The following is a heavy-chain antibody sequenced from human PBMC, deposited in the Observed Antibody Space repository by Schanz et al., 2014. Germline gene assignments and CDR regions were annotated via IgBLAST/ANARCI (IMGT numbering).Heavy chain of an antibody. CDR2: INPNSGGT. J-gene: IGHJ5*02. CDR3: AREGTIIRGLTGWFDP. D-gene: IGHD3-10*01. V-gene: IGHV1-2*02. CDR1: GYTFTTYA. Sequence: QVQLVQSGSELKKPGASVNISCKASGYTFTTYALNWVRQAPGQGLEWMGWINPNSGGTNFAQKFQGRVTVTRDTSISTAYMELGSLRFDDTAVYYCAREGTIIRGLTGWFDPWGQGTLVTVSS.